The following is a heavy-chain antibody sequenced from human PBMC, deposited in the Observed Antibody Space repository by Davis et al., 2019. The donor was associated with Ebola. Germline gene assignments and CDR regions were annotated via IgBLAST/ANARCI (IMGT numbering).Heavy chain of an antibody. CDR1: GGSISSYY. V-gene: IGHV4-59*08. Sequence: MPSETLSLTCTVSGGSISSYYWSWIRQPPGKGLEWIGYIYYSGSTNYNPSLKSRVTISLDTSKNQFSLRLTSVTAADTALYYCAGLARGGSLHYWGQGTLVTVSS. CDR3: AGLARGGSLHY. CDR2: IYYSGST. D-gene: IGHD2-15*01. J-gene: IGHJ4*02.